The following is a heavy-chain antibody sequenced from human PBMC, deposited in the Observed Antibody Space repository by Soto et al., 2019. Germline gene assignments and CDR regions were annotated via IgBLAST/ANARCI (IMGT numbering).Heavy chain of an antibody. V-gene: IGHV6-1*01. CDR1: GDSASSNSAA. CDR2: TYYRSKWYN. CDR3: AREVRRDDSSGYFFDY. D-gene: IGHD3-22*01. Sequence: QVQLQQSGPGLVKPSQTLSLTCAISGDSASSNSAAWNWIRQSPSRGLEWLGRTYYRSKWYNDYAVSVKSRITINPDTSKNQFSLQLNSVTPEDTAVYYCAREVRRDDSSGYFFDYWGQGTLVTVSS. J-gene: IGHJ4*02.